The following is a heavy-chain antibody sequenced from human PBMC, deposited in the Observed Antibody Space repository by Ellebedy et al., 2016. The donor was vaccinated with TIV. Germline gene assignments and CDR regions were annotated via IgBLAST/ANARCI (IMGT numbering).Heavy chain of an antibody. Sequence: ASVKVSCXTSGYSFTSYYMHWVRHAPGQGLEWMGLIHPSGGRTSYAQKFQGRVILTRDTSTRTFCMELYSLRSEDTAVYYCARDSERGDDGWFDPWGQGTLVTVSS. J-gene: IGHJ5*02. D-gene: IGHD4-17*01. CDR1: GYSFTSYY. V-gene: IGHV1-46*01. CDR3: ARDSERGDDGWFDP. CDR2: IHPSGGRT.